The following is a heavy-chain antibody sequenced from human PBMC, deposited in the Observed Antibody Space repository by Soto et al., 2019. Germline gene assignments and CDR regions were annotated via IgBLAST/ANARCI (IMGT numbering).Heavy chain of an antibody. CDR1: GGSFSGYY. V-gene: IGHV4-34*01. CDR2: INHSGST. Sequence: SETLSLTCAVYGGSFSGYYWSWIRQPPGKGLEWIGEINHSGSTNYNPSLKSRVTISVDTSKNQFSLKLSSVTAADTAVYYCARGNILTGYYQRYYYYYMDVWGKGTTVT. J-gene: IGHJ6*03. D-gene: IGHD3-9*01. CDR3: ARGNILTGYYQRYYYYYMDV.